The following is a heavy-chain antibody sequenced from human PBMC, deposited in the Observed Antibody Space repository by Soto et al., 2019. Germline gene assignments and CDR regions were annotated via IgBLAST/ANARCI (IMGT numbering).Heavy chain of an antibody. V-gene: IGHV3-21*01. D-gene: IGHD6-13*01. CDR2: ISRSSSNI. Sequence: GSLRLSCPASGFNFNSYSMNWVRHAPVEGLECVSSISRSSSNIYYVDSVKGRFTISRDNAKNSLYLQMNSLRAEDTAVYYCARDLKVAAAGTGYYYYGMDVWGQGTTVTVSS. CDR3: ARDLKVAAAGTGYYYYGMDV. CDR1: GFNFNSYS. J-gene: IGHJ6*02.